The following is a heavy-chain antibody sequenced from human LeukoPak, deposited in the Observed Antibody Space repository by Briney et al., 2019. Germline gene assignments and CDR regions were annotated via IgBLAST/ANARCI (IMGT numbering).Heavy chain of an antibody. CDR3: ARTVVVKNLTFDP. Sequence: SVKVSCKASGGTFSSYAISWVRQAPGLGLEWMGGIIPIFGTANYAQKFQGRVTITADKSTSTAYMELSSLRSEDTAVYYCARTVVVKNLTFDPWGQGTLVTVSS. D-gene: IGHD3-22*01. V-gene: IGHV1-69*06. CDR2: IIPIFGTA. CDR1: GGTFSSYA. J-gene: IGHJ5*02.